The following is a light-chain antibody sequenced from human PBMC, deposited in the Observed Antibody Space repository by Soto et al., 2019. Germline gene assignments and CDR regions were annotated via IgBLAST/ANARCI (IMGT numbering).Light chain of an antibody. J-gene: IGKJ3*01. CDR3: QQLNSYPAFT. CDR1: QGISSY. V-gene: IGKV1-9*01. CDR2: AAS. Sequence: IQLTQSPSSLSESVGDRVTITCRASQGISSYLAWYQQKPGKAPKLLIYAASTLQSGVPSRFSGSGSGTDFTLTISSLQPEDFATYYCQQLNSYPAFTFGPGTKVDIK.